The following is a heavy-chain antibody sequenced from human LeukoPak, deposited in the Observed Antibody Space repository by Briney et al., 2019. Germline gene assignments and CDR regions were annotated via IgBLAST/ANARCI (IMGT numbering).Heavy chain of an antibody. CDR1: GYTFSGYY. CDR3: ARAYGDNTQSDY. CDR2: ISPSGDTT. Sequence: ASVKVSCKASGYTFSGYYMHWVRQAPGQGLEWMGFISPSGDTTSYAQKFQGRVTMTRDTSISTAYMELSRLRSDDTAVYYCARAYGDNTQSDYWGQGTLVTVSS. J-gene: IGHJ4*02. D-gene: IGHD4-17*01. V-gene: IGHV1-2*02.